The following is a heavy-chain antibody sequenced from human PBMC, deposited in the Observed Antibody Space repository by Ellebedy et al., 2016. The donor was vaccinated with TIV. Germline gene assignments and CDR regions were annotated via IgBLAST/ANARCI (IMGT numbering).Heavy chain of an antibody. CDR1: GYSFTSYA. CDR3: ARDRPGHAGTPEDTFDI. V-gene: IGHV1-3*01. CDR2: MNAGNGNT. Sequence: AASVKVSCKASGYSFTSYAMHWVRQAPGQSLEWMGWMNAGNGNTKYSQKFQGRVAITSDTPASTAYMELSSLGSEDTAVYYCARDRPGHAGTPEDTFDIWGQGTMVTVSS. D-gene: IGHD2-15*01. J-gene: IGHJ3*02.